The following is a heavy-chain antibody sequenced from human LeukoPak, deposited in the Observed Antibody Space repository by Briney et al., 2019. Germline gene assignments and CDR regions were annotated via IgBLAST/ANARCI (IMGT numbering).Heavy chain of an antibody. V-gene: IGHV4-31*03. CDR1: GGSISSGGYY. J-gene: IGHJ3*02. CDR3: ARAAWTLNAFDI. Sequence: KASQTLSLTCTVSGGSISSGGYYWSWIRQHPGKGLEWIGYIYYSGSTYYNPSLKSRVTISVDTSKNQFSLKLSSVTAADTAVYYCARAAWTLNAFDIWGQGTMVTVSS. D-gene: IGHD3/OR15-3a*01. CDR2: IYYSGST.